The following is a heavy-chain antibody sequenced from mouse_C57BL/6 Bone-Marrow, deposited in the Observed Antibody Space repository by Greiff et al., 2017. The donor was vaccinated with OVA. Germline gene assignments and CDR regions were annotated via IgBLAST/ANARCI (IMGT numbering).Heavy chain of an antibody. J-gene: IGHJ4*01. D-gene: IGHD2-3*01. CDR3: ARHPYYDGYYVYYAMDY. CDR2: ISNGGGST. Sequence: EVHLVESGGGLVQPGGSLKLSCAASGFTFSDYYMYWVRQTPEKRLEWVAYISNGGGSTYYPDTVKGRFTISRDNAKNTLYLQMNRLKSEDTAMYYCARHPYYDGYYVYYAMDYWGQGTSVTVSS. V-gene: IGHV5-12*01. CDR1: GFTFSDYY.